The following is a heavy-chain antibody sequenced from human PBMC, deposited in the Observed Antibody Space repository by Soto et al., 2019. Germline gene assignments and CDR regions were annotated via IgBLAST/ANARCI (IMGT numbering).Heavy chain of an antibody. Sequence: QVQLVQSGAEVKKPGSSVKVSCKASGGSLSNYGISWVRQAPGQGLEWMGAIIPVFGTPNYAQKFQDRVTITADESTTTVYMELRSLRSDDTAVYYCARDGGGAAAGHYWGQGTLVTVSS. J-gene: IGHJ4*02. CDR1: GGSLSNYG. CDR3: ARDGGGAAAGHY. D-gene: IGHD6-13*01. V-gene: IGHV1-69*12. CDR2: IIPVFGTP.